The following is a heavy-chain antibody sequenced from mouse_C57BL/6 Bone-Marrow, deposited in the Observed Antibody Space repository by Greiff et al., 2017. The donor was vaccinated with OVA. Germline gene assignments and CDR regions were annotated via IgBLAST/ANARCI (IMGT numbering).Heavy chain of an antibody. Sequence: EVQGVESGPSLVRPSQTLSLTCTVTGFSINSDCYWIWIRQFPGNKLEYIGYTFYSGITYYNPSLESRTYITRDTSKNQFSLKLSSVTTEDTATDYCARESPSSYGAMDYWGQGTSVTVSS. CDR2: TFYSGIT. V-gene: IGHV3-3*01. D-gene: IGHD1-1*01. J-gene: IGHJ4*01. CDR3: ARESPSSYGAMDY. CDR1: GFSINSDCY.